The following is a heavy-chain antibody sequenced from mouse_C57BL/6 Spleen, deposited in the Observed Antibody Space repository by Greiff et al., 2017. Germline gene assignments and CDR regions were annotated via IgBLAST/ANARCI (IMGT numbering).Heavy chain of an antibody. Sequence: QVQLQQSGPELVKPGASVKISCKASGYAFSSSWMNWVKQRPGKGLEWIGRIYPGDGDTNYNGKFKGQATLTADKSSSTAYMQLSSLTSEVSAVYFCARVSDGSYGYCEVWGTGTTGTVSS. V-gene: IGHV1-82*01. CDR2: IYPGDGDT. CDR1: GYAFSSSW. J-gene: IGHJ1*03. CDR3: ARVSDGSYGYCEV. D-gene: IGHD2-3*01.